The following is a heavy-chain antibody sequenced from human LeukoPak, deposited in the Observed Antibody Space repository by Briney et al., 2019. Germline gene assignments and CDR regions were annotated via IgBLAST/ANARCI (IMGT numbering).Heavy chain of an antibody. CDR1: GFTFSSYA. CDR2: ISGSGGST. J-gene: IGHJ4*02. CDR3: AKDITAYCGGDCYSPFDY. Sequence: GGSLRLSCAASGFTFSSYAMSWVRQAPGKGLEWVSAISGSGGSTYYAGSVKGRFTISRDNSKNTLYLQMNSLRAEDTAVYYCAKDITAYCGGDCYSPFDYWGQGTLVTVSS. D-gene: IGHD2-21*02. V-gene: IGHV3-23*01.